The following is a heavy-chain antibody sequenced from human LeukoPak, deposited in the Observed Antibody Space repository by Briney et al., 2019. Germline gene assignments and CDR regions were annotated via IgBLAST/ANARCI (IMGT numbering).Heavy chain of an antibody. Sequence: SETLSLTCTVSGGSISSYYWSWIRQPPGKGLEWIGYIYYSGSTNYNPSLKSRVAISVDTSKNQFSLKLSSVTAADTAVYYCARDYGSGSSWFDPWGQGTLVTVSS. J-gene: IGHJ5*02. D-gene: IGHD3-10*01. V-gene: IGHV4-59*01. CDR2: IYYSGST. CDR1: GGSISSYY. CDR3: ARDYGSGSSWFDP.